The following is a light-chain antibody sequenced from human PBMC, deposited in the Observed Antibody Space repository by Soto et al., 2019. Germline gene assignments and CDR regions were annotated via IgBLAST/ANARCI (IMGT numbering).Light chain of an antibody. Sequence: SYELTQPPSVSVSPGQTASITCSGDKLGDKYACWYQQKPGQSPVLVICQDSKRPSGTPERFSGSNSGNTATLTISGTQAMDEADYYCQAWDSSTAVFGGGTKVTVL. CDR1: KLGDKY. CDR2: QDS. CDR3: QAWDSSTAV. V-gene: IGLV3-1*01. J-gene: IGLJ2*01.